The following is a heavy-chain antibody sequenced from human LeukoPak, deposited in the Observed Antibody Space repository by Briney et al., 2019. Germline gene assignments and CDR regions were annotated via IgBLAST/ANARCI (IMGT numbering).Heavy chain of an antibody. J-gene: IGHJ6*02. CDR1: GYTFSSYG. V-gene: IGHV3-33*08. Sequence: GMSLTLSCTASGYTFSSYGMHWLRQAPGKGLEWVAVIWYDGSNNYYADSVKGRFTISRDNSKNTLYLQMNSLRAEDTAVYYCARGPRYCSGGSCYYYGMDVWGQGTTVTVSS. CDR3: ARGPRYCSGGSCYYYGMDV. D-gene: IGHD2-15*01. CDR2: IWYDGSNN.